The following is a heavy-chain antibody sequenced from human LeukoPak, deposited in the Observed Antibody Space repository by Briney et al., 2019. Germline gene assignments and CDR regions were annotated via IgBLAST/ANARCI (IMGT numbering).Heavy chain of an antibody. CDR2: IYYSGST. J-gene: IGHJ5*02. Sequence: SETLSLTCTVSGGSISSSSYYWGWIRQPPGKGLEWIGSIYYSGSTYYNPSLKSRVTLSVDTSKNQFSLKLSSVTAADTAVYYCAREITVLRFLEWLLPAWFDPWGQGTLVTVSS. V-gene: IGHV4-39*02. CDR1: GGSISSSSYY. D-gene: IGHD3-3*01. CDR3: AREITVLRFLEWLLPAWFDP.